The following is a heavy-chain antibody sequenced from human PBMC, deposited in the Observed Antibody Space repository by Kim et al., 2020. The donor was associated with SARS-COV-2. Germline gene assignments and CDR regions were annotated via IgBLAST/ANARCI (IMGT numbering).Heavy chain of an antibody. CDR2: IIHSGST. Sequence: SETLSLTCTIYGGSFSGYYWSWIRQPPGKGLEWVGEIIHSGSTNYNPSLKSRVTISVDTSKNQFSLHLSSVTAADTAMYFCARGRTTQRFDPWGQGTLVTVSS. CDR1: GGSFSGYY. CDR3: ARGRTTQRFDP. V-gene: IGHV4-34*01. D-gene: IGHD2-2*01. J-gene: IGHJ5*02.